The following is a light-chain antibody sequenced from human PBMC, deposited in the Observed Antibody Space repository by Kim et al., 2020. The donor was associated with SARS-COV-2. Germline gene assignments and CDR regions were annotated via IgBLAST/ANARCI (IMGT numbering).Light chain of an antibody. CDR1: RSNIGSNI. V-gene: IGLV1-44*01. CDR2: NDN. Sequence: QAVVTQPPSASGTPGQRVTISCSGSRSNIGSNIVKWYQQLPGTAPKLLIYNDNQRPSGVPDRFSGSKSGTSASLAISGLQSEDEADYYCAAWDDTLNVRMFGGGTKVTVL. CDR3: AAWDDTLNVRM. J-gene: IGLJ3*02.